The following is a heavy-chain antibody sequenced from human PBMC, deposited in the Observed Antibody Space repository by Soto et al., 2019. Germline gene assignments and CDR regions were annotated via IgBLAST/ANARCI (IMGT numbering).Heavy chain of an antibody. CDR1: GYSFTNYW. J-gene: IGHJ6*02. CDR3: ARAMVRGKNYYGVDV. V-gene: IGHV5-51*03. D-gene: IGHD3-10*01. CDR2: IYPGDSDT. Sequence: EVQLVQSGEEVKKPGESLKISCKGSGYSFTNYWIGWVRQMPGKGLEWMGIIYPGDSDTRYCPSFQGQVTISADKSISTAYLQWSSLKASDTAMYYCARAMVRGKNYYGVDVWGQGTTVTVSS.